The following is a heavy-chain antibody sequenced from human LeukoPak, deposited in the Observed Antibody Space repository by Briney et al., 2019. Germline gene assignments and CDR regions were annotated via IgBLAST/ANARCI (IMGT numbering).Heavy chain of an antibody. Sequence: GGSLRLSCAASGFTFTSYSIHWVRQVPTKGPEYVSVIGADGVTAFYAVSGKGRFTISKDNSKKTVDLEMGRLTAEDTAVYDCAREGGRSGQCYYDLWGRGTLVTVSS. D-gene: IGHD3-16*01. CDR3: AREGGRSGQCYYDL. J-gene: IGHJ2*01. CDR1: GFTFTSYS. V-gene: IGHV3-64*02. CDR2: IGADGVTA.